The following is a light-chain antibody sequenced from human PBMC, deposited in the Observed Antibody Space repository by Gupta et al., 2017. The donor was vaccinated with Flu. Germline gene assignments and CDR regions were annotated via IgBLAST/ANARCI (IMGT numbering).Light chain of an antibody. CDR3: SSPAGRVTGV. CDR2: DVT. J-gene: IGLJ1*01. Sequence: QPAPTQLRSVSGPSGQSVPISCPGPSNDVGGSNRASWNQQRPGKAPTLILYDVTGRPSGVPDRFSGSKSGTTASLTTSGLQPAVEADYYCSSPAGRVTGVFGTGTTVTVL. V-gene: IGLV2-11*01. CDR1: SNDVGGSNR.